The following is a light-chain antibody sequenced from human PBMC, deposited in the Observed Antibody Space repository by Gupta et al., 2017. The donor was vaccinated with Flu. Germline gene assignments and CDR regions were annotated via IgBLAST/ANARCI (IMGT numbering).Light chain of an antibody. Sequence: EIVLTQSPATLSLSPGERATLSCRASQSVRDYFAWYQQKPGQPPRLLIYDISRRAAGVPARFSGSGSGTDFTLTISSLESEDFAVYYCQQRSNWLTTFGQGTRLEIK. V-gene: IGKV3-11*01. CDR2: DIS. CDR3: QQRSNWLTT. CDR1: QSVRDY. J-gene: IGKJ5*01.